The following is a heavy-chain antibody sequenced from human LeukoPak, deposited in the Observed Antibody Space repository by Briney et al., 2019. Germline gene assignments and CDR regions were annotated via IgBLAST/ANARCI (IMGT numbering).Heavy chain of an antibody. CDR3: AREGGDTAMAFDY. Sequence: GGSLRLSCAASGFTFSSYAMHWVRQAPGKGLEWVAVISYDGSNKYYADSVKGRFTISRDNSKNTLYLQMNSLRAEDTAVYYCAREGGDTAMAFDYWGQGTLVTVSS. CDR2: ISYDGSNK. D-gene: IGHD5-18*01. J-gene: IGHJ4*02. CDR1: GFTFSSYA. V-gene: IGHV3-30*04.